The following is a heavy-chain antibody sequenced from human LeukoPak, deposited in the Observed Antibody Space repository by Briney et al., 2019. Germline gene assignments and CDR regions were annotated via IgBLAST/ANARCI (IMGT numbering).Heavy chain of an antibody. Sequence: SETLSLTCTVSGVSISNYCWNWIGQPPGKGLESIGYIYYSGSSNYNPSLKSRVTISVDTSKNQFSLKLSSVTAADTAVYYCARVGGYDSDYWGQGTLVLVSS. J-gene: IGHJ4*02. CDR3: ARVGGYDSDY. CDR1: GVSISNYC. D-gene: IGHD5-12*01. CDR2: IYYSGSS. V-gene: IGHV4-59*12.